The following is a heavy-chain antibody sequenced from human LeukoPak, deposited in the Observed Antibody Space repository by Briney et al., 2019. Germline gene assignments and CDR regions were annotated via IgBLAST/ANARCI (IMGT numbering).Heavy chain of an antibody. CDR1: GFTFTNYW. CDR2: IKQDGSEK. Sequence: GGSLRLSCAASGFTFTNYWMSWVCQAPGKGLEWVANIKQDGSEKYYVDSVVGRFTISRDNAENSLPLQMNSLGGEDTAVYYCVGALGSSSADYWGQGTLVTVSS. V-gene: IGHV3-7*01. D-gene: IGHD6-6*01. J-gene: IGHJ4*02. CDR3: VGALGSSSADY.